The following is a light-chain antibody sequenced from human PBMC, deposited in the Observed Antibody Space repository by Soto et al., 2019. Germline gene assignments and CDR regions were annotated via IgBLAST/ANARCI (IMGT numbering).Light chain of an antibody. CDR2: GAS. J-gene: IGKJ4*01. CDR3: QQYGSSPRLT. V-gene: IGKV3-20*01. Sequence: ESVLTQSPGTLSLSPGERATLSCRASQSVSSSYLAWYQQKPGQPPRLLIYGASSRATGIPDRFSGSGSGTDFTLTISRLEPEDFAVYYCQQYGSSPRLTFGGGTKVEIK. CDR1: QSVSSSY.